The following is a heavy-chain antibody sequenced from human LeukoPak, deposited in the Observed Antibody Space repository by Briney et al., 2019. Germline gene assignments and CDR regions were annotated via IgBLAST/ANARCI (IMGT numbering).Heavy chain of an antibody. J-gene: IGHJ6*02. V-gene: IGHV3-21*04. CDR2: ISSSTSYI. D-gene: IGHD6-13*01. CDR1: GFTFSSYS. CDR3: AKDRYSSSWWDYYYGMDV. Sequence: GGSLRLSCAASGFTFSSYSMNWIRQAPGKGLEWVSSISSSTSYIYYADSVKGRFTISRDNSKNTLYLQMNSLRAEDTAVYYCAKDRYSSSWWDYYYGMDVWGQGTTVTVSS.